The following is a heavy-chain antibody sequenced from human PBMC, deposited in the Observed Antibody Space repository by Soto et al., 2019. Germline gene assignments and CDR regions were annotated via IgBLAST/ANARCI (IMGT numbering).Heavy chain of an antibody. V-gene: IGHV4-31*03. D-gene: IGHD2-15*01. Sequence: QVRLQESGPGLVKPSQTLSLTCTVSGGSISSGGYYWSWIRQHPGKGLEWIGYIYYSGSTYYNPSLKSRVTISLDTSENQFSLRLSSVTAADTAVYYCARVGSRYCSGGTCYLDHWGQGTLVTVSS. CDR2: IYYSGST. CDR3: ARVGSRYCSGGTCYLDH. CDR1: GGSISSGGYY. J-gene: IGHJ4*02.